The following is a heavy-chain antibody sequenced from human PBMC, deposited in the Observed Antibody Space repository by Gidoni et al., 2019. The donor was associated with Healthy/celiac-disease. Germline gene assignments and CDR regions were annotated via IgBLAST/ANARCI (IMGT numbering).Heavy chain of an antibody. CDR1: GFTFSSYE. D-gene: IGHD3-3*01. V-gene: IGHV3-48*03. Sequence: EVQLVESGGGLVQPGGSLRLPCAASGFTFSSYEMNWVRQAPGKGLEWVSYISSSGSTIYYADSVKGRFTISRDNAKNSLYLQMNSLRAEDTAVYYCASSPRLTRNWFDPWGQGTLVTVSS. CDR2: ISSSGSTI. J-gene: IGHJ5*02. CDR3: ASSPRLTRNWFDP.